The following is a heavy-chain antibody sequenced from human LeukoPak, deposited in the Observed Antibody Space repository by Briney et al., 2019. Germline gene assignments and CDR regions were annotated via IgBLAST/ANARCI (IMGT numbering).Heavy chain of an antibody. D-gene: IGHD3-3*01. V-gene: IGHV1-69*04. J-gene: IGHJ4*02. CDR1: GGTFSSYA. CDR2: IIPILGIA. CDR3: ARSAYYDFWSGYYMALDY. Sequence: ASVKVSCKASGGTFSSYAISWVRQAPGQGLEWMGRIIPILGIANHAQKFQGRVTITADKSTSTAYMELSSLRSEDTAVYYCARSAYYDFWSGYYMALDYWGQGTLVTVSS.